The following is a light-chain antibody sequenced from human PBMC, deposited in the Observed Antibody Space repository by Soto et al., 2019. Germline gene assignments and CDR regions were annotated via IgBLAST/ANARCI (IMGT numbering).Light chain of an antibody. Sequence: SYELTQPPSVSVAPGQTARLSCGGDKIEHRTVHWYQQKAGQAPVLVVFDDRDRPSGIPERFAGSNSGNTATLTISRIEVGDEADYYCQVWESGDHLVVFGGGTKLTVL. CDR3: QVWESGDHLVV. V-gene: IGLV3-21*02. CDR2: DDR. J-gene: IGLJ2*01. CDR1: KIEHRT.